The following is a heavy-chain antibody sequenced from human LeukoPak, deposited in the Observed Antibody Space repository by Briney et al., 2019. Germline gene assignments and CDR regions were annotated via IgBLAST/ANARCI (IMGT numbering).Heavy chain of an antibody. CDR1: GFNFNTIS. D-gene: IGHD3-10*01. Sequence: GGSLRLSCEASGFNFNTISMNWVRQAPGQGLEWVSSISPDGDTIYHADSVKGRFTTSRDNAERSLYLQMNSLRAEDTAVYYCTRDLPVPSLVRGIIIYGLIDYWGQGTLVTVSS. J-gene: IGHJ4*02. V-gene: IGHV3-21*01. CDR3: TRDLPVPSLVRGIIIYGLIDY. CDR2: ISPDGDTI.